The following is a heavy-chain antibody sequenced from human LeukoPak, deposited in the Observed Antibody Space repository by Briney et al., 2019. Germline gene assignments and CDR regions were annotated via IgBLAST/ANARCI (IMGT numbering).Heavy chain of an antibody. CDR3: AKEKYYYDSSGYYYAPFDY. Sequence: PSESLSLTCTVSGGSISSYYWSWIRQPAGKGLEWIVRIYTSGSTNYNPSLKSRVTMSADTSKNQFSLNLSSVTAADTAVYYCAKEKYYYDSSGYYYAPFDYWGQGTLVTVSS. V-gene: IGHV4-4*07. J-gene: IGHJ4*02. CDR1: GGSISSYY. D-gene: IGHD3-22*01. CDR2: IYTSGST.